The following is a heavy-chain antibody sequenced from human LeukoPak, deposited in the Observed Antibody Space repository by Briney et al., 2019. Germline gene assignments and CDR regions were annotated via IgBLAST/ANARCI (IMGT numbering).Heavy chain of an antibody. CDR2: IFYNGDI. J-gene: IGHJ4*02. Sequence: SETLSLTCIVSRASINSHYWSWIRQSPGKGLEWIGYIFYNGDIAYNPSLKSRATISLDTSQNEFSLKVTSVTAADTAVYCCTKNAGRGRPSDHWGQGILVTVSS. CDR3: TKNAGRGRPSDH. CDR1: RASINSHY. V-gene: IGHV4-59*11. D-gene: IGHD6-25*01.